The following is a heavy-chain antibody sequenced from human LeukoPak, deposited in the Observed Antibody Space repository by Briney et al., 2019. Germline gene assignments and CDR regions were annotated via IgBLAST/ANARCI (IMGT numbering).Heavy chain of an antibody. CDR2: IHSSGSV. J-gene: IGHJ4*02. CDR3: ATYCSSTSCYNRGFDY. CDR1: GGSFSGYY. V-gene: IGHV4-34*09. D-gene: IGHD2-2*02. Sequence: SETLSLTCAVYGGSFSGYYWSWIRQPPGKGLEWLGHIHSSGSVYYNPSLKSRITISTDTSQTQFSLKLTSVTAADTAVYYCATYCSSTSCYNRGFDYWGQGTLVTVSS.